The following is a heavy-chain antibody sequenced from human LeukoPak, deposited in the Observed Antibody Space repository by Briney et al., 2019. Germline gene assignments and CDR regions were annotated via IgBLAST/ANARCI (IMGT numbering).Heavy chain of an antibody. V-gene: IGHV1-8*02. J-gene: IGHJ4*02. CDR2: MNPNSGNT. Sequence: ASVKVSCKASGYTFTSYDINWVRQATGQGLEWMGWMNPNSGNTGYAQKFQGRVTMTRNTSISTAYMELSSLRSEDTAVYYCARGRVHCSSTSCYLVYWGQGTLVTVSS. CDR3: ARGRVHCSSTSCYLVY. D-gene: IGHD2-2*01. CDR1: GYTFTSYD.